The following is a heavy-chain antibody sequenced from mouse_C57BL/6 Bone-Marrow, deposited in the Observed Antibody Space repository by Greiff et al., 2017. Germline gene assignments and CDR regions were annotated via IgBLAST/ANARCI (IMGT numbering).Heavy chain of an antibody. J-gene: IGHJ1*03. Sequence: EVQLQQSGPVLVKPGASVKMSCKASGYTFTDYYMNWVKQSHGKSLEWIGVINPYNGGTSYNQKFKGKATLTVDKSSSTAYMELNSLTSEDSAVYYWASYSNSWYFDVWGTGTTVTVSS. CDR2: INPYNGGT. CDR3: ASYSNSWYFDV. D-gene: IGHD2-5*01. V-gene: IGHV1-19*01. CDR1: GYTFTDYY.